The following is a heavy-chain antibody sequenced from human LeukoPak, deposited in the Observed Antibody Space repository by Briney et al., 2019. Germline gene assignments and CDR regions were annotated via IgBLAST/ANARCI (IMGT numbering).Heavy chain of an antibody. Sequence: ASVKVSCKASGYTFTSYAMNWVRQAPGQGLEWMGGIIPIFGTANYAQKFQGRVTITADKSTSTAYMELSSLRSEDTAVYYCAREGLGYYYMDVWGKGTTVTVSS. CDR2: IIPIFGTA. CDR1: GYTFTSYA. D-gene: IGHD5-12*01. J-gene: IGHJ6*03. V-gene: IGHV1-69*06. CDR3: AREGLGYYYMDV.